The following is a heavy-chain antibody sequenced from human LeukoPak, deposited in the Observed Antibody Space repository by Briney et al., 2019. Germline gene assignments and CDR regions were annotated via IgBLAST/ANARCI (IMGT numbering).Heavy chain of an antibody. J-gene: IGHJ4*02. V-gene: IGHV1-8*01. D-gene: IGHD5-18*01. CDR3: AGAMDTAMGDY. Sequence: GASVKVSCKASGYTFTSYDINWVRQATGQGLEWMVWMNPNSGNTGYAQKFQRRVTMTRNTSISTAYMELSSLRSEDTAVYYCAGAMDTAMGDYWGQGTLVTVSS. CDR2: MNPNSGNT. CDR1: GYTFTSYD.